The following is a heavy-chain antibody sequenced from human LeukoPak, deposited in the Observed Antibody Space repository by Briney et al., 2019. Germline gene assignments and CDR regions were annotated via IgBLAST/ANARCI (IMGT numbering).Heavy chain of an antibody. V-gene: IGHV3-66*01. CDR3: ARDSSGPLY. CDR1: GFSVSNNH. D-gene: IGHD6-19*01. J-gene: IGHJ4*02. Sequence: GGSLRLSCAVSGFSVSNNHMSWVRQAPGKGLEWVSVIYIGGDTDYADSVKGRFTLSRDNSKNTLYLQMSRLRVEDTAVYYCARDSSGPLYWGQGTLVTVSS. CDR2: IYIGGDT.